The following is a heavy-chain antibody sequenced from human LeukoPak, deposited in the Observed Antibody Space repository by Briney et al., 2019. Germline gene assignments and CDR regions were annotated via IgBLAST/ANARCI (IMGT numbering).Heavy chain of an antibody. J-gene: IGHJ6*02. V-gene: IGHV4-34*01. CDR2: ITHSGGI. D-gene: IGHD3-9*01. CDR1: DGSFSGYY. Sequence: SETLSLTCAVSDGSFSGYYWNWIRQPPGKGLEWIGEITHSGGIIYNPSLESRATISVDTSKNQFSLNLNSVTAADTAVYYCARLTGYYTSYNYYGMDVWGQGTTVTVSS. CDR3: ARLTGYYTSYNYYGMDV.